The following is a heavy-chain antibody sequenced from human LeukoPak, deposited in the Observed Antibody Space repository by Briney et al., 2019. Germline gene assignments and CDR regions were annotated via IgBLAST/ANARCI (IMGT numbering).Heavy chain of an antibody. D-gene: IGHD2-15*01. Sequence: SGTLSLTCAVSGGSISSYYWSWIRQPPGKGLEWIGYIYYSGSTNYNPFLKSRVTISVDTSKNQFSLKLSSVTAADTAVYYCARDCRGGSCFGIYDAFDIWGQGTMVTVSS. V-gene: IGHV4-59*01. CDR2: IYYSGST. CDR1: GGSISSYY. J-gene: IGHJ3*02. CDR3: ARDCRGGSCFGIYDAFDI.